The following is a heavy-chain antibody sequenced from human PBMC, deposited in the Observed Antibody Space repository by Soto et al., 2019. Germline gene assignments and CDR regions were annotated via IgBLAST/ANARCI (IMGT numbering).Heavy chain of an antibody. V-gene: IGHV3-23*01. J-gene: IGHJ4*02. CDR1: LFTFSSYA. CDR2: ISGSGGST. CDR3: AKAGIVDIVATG. D-gene: IGHD5-12*01. Sequence: LRLSCAASLFTFSSYAMIWVRQAPGKGLEWVSAISGSGGSTYYADSVKGRFTISRDNSKNTLYLQMNSLRAEDTAVYYCAKAGIVDIVATGWGQGTLVTVSS.